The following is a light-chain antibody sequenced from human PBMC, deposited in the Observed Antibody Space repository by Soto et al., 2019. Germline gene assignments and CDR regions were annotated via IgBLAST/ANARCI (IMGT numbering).Light chain of an antibody. V-gene: IGKV2-40*01. CDR1: QSLLDSDDGNIY. CDR3: MQHKQFPFT. J-gene: IGKJ5*01. CDR2: ALS. Sequence: DIELTQTPLSVPVTPGDPASISCTSSQSLLDSDDGNIYLDWYLQKPGQPPQLLIYALSHRSSGVPDRFSGGGSATEFTLKISRVEAEDFGIYFCMQHKQFPFTFCRGTRLEIK.